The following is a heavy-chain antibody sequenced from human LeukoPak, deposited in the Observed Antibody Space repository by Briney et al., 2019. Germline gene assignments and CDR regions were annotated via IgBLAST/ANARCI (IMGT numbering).Heavy chain of an antibody. CDR1: GYTFTSYG. CDR3: ARGQIAVAGGSVYFQH. J-gene: IGHJ1*01. V-gene: IGHV1-18*01. Sequence: ASVKVSCKASGYTFTSYGISWVRQAPGQGLEWMGWISAYNGNTNYAQKFQGRVTITTDESTSTAYMELSSLRSEDTAVYYCARGQIAVAGGSVYFQHWGQGTLVTVAS. D-gene: IGHD6-19*01. CDR2: ISAYNGNT.